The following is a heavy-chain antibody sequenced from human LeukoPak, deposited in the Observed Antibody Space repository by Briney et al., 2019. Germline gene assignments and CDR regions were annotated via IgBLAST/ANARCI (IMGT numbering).Heavy chain of an antibody. J-gene: IGHJ4*02. D-gene: IGHD7-27*01. V-gene: IGHV3-33*01. CDR2: IWYDGSNK. CDR3: ATDFVCPNPDTLGIVDY. CDR1: GFTFSSYG. Sequence: GGSLRLSCAASGFTFSSYGMHWVRQAPGKGLEWVAVIWYDGSNKYYADSVKGRFTISRDNSKNTLYLQMNSLRDEDTAVYYRATDFVCPNPDTLGIVDYWGQGTLVTVSS.